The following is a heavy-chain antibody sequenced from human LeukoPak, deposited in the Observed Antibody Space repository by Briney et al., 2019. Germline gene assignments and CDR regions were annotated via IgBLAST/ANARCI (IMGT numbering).Heavy chain of an antibody. CDR3: ARGLNIGYSSSWRY. D-gene: IGHD6-13*01. J-gene: IGHJ4*02. V-gene: IGHV3-9*01. CDR1: GFTFDDYA. CDR2: ISWSSRTI. Sequence: GRSLRLSCAASGFTFDDYAIHWVRQAPGKGLEWVSGISWSSRTIGYADSVKGRFTISRDNAKNSLYLQMNSLRAEDTAVYYCARGLNIGYSSSWRYWGQGTLVTVSS.